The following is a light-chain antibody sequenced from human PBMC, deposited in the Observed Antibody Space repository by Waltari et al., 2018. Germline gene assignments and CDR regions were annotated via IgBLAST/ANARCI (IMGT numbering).Light chain of an antibody. CDR2: AAS. CDR3: QQYYSRRT. J-gene: IGKJ1*01. V-gene: IGKV3D-15*01. Sequence: ELVLTQSPGTLSLSPGERATLSCRASQSVSKYLAWYQQRPGQAPRLLIYAASTRATGIPDRFSGSGFGTDFTLTISSLQAEDVAVYYCQQYYSRRTFGQGTRVEIK. CDR1: QSVSKY.